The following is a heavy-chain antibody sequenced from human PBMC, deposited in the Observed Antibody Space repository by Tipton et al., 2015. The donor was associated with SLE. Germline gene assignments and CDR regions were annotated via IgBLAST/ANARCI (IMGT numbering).Heavy chain of an antibody. CDR2: ISFDGSNE. D-gene: IGHD1-26*01. CDR3: ASPTWDQRVSTAAPFRY. Sequence: SLRLSCAASGFTFSSYAMHWARQAPGKGLEWVAIISFDGSNEYSADSVQGRFTISRDNSKNTLYLQMNSLRPEDTAVYYCASPTWDQRVSTAAPFRYWGQGALVTVSS. CDR1: GFTFSSYA. J-gene: IGHJ4*02. V-gene: IGHV3-30*04.